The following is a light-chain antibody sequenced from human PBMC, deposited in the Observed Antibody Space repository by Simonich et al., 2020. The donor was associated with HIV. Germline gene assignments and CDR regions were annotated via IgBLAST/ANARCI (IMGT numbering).Light chain of an antibody. CDR2: AAS. CDR1: QVIYNY. V-gene: IGKV1-39*01. Sequence: DIQMTQSPSSLSASVGDRVTITCQESQVIYNYLNWFQQKQGKAPKLLIFAASSVQSGVPSRFSGSGSGTDFTLTISSLQPEDFATYYCQQSYSTPMYTFGQGTKLEIK. J-gene: IGKJ2*01. CDR3: QQSYSTPMYT.